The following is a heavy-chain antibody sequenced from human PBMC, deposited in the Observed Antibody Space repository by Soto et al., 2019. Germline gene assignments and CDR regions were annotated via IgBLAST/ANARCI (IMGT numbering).Heavy chain of an antibody. V-gene: IGHV1-3*01. J-gene: IGHJ3*02. Sequence: ASVKVSCKASGYTFTSYAMHWVRQAPGQRLEWMGWINAGNGNTKYSQKFQGRVTITRDTSASTAYMELSSLRSEDTAVYYCARDMSGHIAVAGTGDAIDIWGQGTMVTVSS. CDR1: GYTFTSYA. CDR2: INAGNGNT. D-gene: IGHD6-19*01. CDR3: ARDMSGHIAVAGTGDAIDI.